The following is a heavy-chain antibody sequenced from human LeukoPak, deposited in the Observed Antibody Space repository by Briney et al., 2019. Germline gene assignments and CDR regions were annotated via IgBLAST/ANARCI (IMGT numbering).Heavy chain of an antibody. J-gene: IGHJ4*02. Sequence: SETLSLTCTVSGGSISVGSYYWSWIRQPAGKGLEWSGRIYTTGGTNYNPSLKSRVTISVDSSKNQFSLKLSSVTAADTAVYYCARDGFVYGQVAWGQGTLVTVSS. CDR3: ARDGFVYGQVA. D-gene: IGHD3-10*01. CDR1: GGSISVGSYY. CDR2: IYTTGGT. V-gene: IGHV4-61*02.